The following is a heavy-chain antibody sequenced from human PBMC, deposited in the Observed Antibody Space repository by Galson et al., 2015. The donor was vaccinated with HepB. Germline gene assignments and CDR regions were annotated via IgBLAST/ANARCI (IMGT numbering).Heavy chain of an antibody. CDR1: GYTFTSYA. J-gene: IGHJ4*02. D-gene: IGHD1-26*01. CDR2: INAGNGNT. Sequence: SVKVSCKASGYTFTSYAMHWVRQAPGQRLEWMGWINAGNGNTKYSQKFQGRVTITRDTSASTAYMELSSLRSEDTAVYYCARDLAGGRYEVGLDYRGQGTLVTVSS. CDR3: ARDLAGGRYEVGLDY. V-gene: IGHV1-3*01.